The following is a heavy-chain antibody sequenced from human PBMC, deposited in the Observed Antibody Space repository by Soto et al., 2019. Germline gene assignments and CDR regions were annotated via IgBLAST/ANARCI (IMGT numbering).Heavy chain of an antibody. D-gene: IGHD2-15*01. V-gene: IGHV3-23*01. J-gene: IGHJ4*02. Sequence: GGSLRLSCAASGFTFSSYAMSWVRQAPGKGLEWVSAISGSGGSTYCADSVKGRFTISRDNSKNTLYLQMNSLRAEDTAVYYCAKGLVVVVAATTPFDYWGQGTLVTVSS. CDR3: AKGLVVVVAATTPFDY. CDR2: ISGSGGST. CDR1: GFTFSSYA.